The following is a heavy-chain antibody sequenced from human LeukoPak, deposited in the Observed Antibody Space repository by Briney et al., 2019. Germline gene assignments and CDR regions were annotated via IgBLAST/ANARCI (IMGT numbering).Heavy chain of an antibody. V-gene: IGHV1-2*02. CDR3: ARDRRIAAAVNYYYYYMDV. D-gene: IGHD6-13*01. CDR2: INPNSGGT. Sequence: ASVKVSCKASGYTFTGYYMHWVRQAPGQGLEWMGWINPNSGGTNYAQKFQGRVTMTRDTSISTAYMELSRLRSDDTAVYYCARDRRIAAAVNYYYYYMDVWGKGTTVTVSS. CDR1: GYTFTGYY. J-gene: IGHJ6*03.